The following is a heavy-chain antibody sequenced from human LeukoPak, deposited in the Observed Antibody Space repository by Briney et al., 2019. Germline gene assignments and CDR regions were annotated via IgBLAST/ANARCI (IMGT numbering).Heavy chain of an antibody. CDR1: GYTLDNND. J-gene: IGHJ4*02. Sequence: GGFLRLSCEVSGYTLDNNDMHWVRQTTGKGLEWVSAIGSAGYTYYADSVRGRFTITRDNAKQSLYLQMNSLRVEDTAVYHCVRQPDSARCGFDYWGRGTQVTVSS. D-gene: IGHD2-21*01. V-gene: IGHV3-13*01. CDR2: IGSAGYT. CDR3: VRQPDSARCGFDY.